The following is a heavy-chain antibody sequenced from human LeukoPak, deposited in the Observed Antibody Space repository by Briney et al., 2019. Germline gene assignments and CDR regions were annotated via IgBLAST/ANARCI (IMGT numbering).Heavy chain of an antibody. CDR3: AKLMVRRLFGELLPYFDY. CDR1: GFTFDDYA. CDR2: ISWNSGSI. V-gene: IGHV3-9*01. J-gene: IGHJ4*02. D-gene: IGHD3-10*01. Sequence: GGSLRLSCAASGFTFDDYAMHWVRQAPGKGLEWVSGISWNSGSIGYADSVKGRFTISRDNAKNSLYLQMNSLRAEDTALYYCAKLMVRRLFGELLPYFDYWGQGTLVTVSS.